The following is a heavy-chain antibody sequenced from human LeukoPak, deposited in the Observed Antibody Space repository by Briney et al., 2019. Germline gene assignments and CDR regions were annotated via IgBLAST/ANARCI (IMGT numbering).Heavy chain of an antibody. D-gene: IGHD6-13*01. J-gene: IGHJ6*03. CDR1: GFTVSSSY. CDR3: ARDRGGVRSSSWYAGYYYYMDV. V-gene: IGHV3-53*05. CDR2: IYSGGSK. Sequence: GGSLRLSCAPSGFTVSSSYMGWVRQAPGKGLEWISVIYSGGSKYYADSVKGRFTISRDNSKNTLYLQMNSLRAEDTAVYYCARDRGGVRSSSWYAGYYYYMDVWGKGTTVTVSS.